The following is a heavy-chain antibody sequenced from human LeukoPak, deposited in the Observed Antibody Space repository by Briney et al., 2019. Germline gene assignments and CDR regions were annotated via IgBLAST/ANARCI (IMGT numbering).Heavy chain of an antibody. D-gene: IGHD5-18*01. J-gene: IGHJ3*02. Sequence: GGSLRLSCVASVFAFSDSWMTWIRQAPGKGLEWVAFIKGDGSAKKYVDSVKGRFTISRDNAKNSLFLQMNSLRAEDTAVYYCARDRGWIQHDIWGQGTMVTVSS. CDR2: IKGDGSAK. V-gene: IGHV3-7*01. CDR1: VFAFSDSW. CDR3: ARDRGWIQHDI.